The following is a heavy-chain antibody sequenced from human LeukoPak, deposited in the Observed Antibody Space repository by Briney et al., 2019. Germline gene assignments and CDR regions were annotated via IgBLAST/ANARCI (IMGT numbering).Heavy chain of an antibody. CDR3: ARDREWFGELQNWFDP. CDR1: GGTFISYA. CDR2: IIPIFGTA. Sequence: SVKVSCKASGGTFISYAISWVRQAPGQGLEWMGGIIPIFGTANYAQKFQGRVTITTDESTSTAYMELSSLRSEDTAVYYCARDREWFGELQNWFDPWGQGTLVTVSS. V-gene: IGHV1-69*05. D-gene: IGHD3-10*01. J-gene: IGHJ5*02.